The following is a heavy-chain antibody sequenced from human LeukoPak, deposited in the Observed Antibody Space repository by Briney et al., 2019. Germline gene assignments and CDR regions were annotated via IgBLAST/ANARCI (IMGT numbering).Heavy chain of an antibody. Sequence: GGSLRLSCAASGFTFSSYAMSWVRQAPGKGLEWVSAISGSGGSTYYADSVKGRFTISRDNAKNSLYLQMNSLRDEDTAVYYCARDGWDGYNYGGPGYYGMDVWGQGTTVTVSS. CDR1: GFTFSSYA. V-gene: IGHV3-23*01. CDR3: ARDGWDGYNYGGPGYYGMDV. J-gene: IGHJ6*02. CDR2: ISGSGGST. D-gene: IGHD5-24*01.